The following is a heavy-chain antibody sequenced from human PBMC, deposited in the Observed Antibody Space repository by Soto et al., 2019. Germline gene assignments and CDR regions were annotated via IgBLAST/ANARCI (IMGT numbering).Heavy chain of an antibody. Sequence: PGGSLRLSCAASGFSFSDYYMSWIRQAPGKGLEWVSYISSSGSTIYYADSVKGRFTISRDNAKNSLYLQMNSLRAEDTAVYYCARDRPFGYSYGYGFDPWGQGTLVTVSS. CDR2: ISSSGSTI. CDR3: ARDRPFGYSYGYGFDP. D-gene: IGHD5-18*01. CDR1: GFSFSDYY. V-gene: IGHV3-11*01. J-gene: IGHJ5*02.